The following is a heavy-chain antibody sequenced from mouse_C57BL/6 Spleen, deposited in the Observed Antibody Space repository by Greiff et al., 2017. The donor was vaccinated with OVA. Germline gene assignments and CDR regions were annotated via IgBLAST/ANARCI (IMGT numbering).Heavy chain of an antibody. Sequence: VQLKESGPELVKPGASVKMSCKASGYTFTDYNMHWVKQSHGKSLEWIGYINPNNGGTSYNQKFKGKATLTVNKSSSTAYMELRSLTSEDSAVYYCAREEGYYYGSSSFAYWGQGTLVTVSA. CDR2: INPNNGGT. V-gene: IGHV1-22*01. J-gene: IGHJ3*01. D-gene: IGHD1-1*01. CDR1: GYTFTDYN. CDR3: AREEGYYYGSSSFAY.